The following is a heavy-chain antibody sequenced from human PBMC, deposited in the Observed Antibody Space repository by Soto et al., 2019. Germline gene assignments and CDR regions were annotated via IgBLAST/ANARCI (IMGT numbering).Heavy chain of an antibody. J-gene: IGHJ6*02. CDR3: ARGTLLPAGMDV. D-gene: IGHD3-10*01. Sequence: QVQLQQWGAGLLKPSETLSLTCAVYGGSFSGYYWSWIRQPPGKGLEWIGEINHSGSTNYNPSLKSRVTISVDTSQNQFSLKLSSVTAADTAVYYCARGTLLPAGMDVWGQGTTVTVSS. CDR2: INHSGST. V-gene: IGHV4-34*01. CDR1: GGSFSGYY.